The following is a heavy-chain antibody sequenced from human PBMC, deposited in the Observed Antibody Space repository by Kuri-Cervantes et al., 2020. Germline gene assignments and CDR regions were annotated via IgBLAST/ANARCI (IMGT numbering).Heavy chain of an antibody. D-gene: IGHD5-18*01. J-gene: IGHJ4*02. V-gene: IGHV3-30-3*01. CDR2: IWDDGHTQ. CDR3: ANKAAKKWGRDTAMGGFDY. CDR1: GFTFSSYA. Sequence: GESLKISCAASGFTFSSYAMHWVRQAPGKGLEWVAVIWDDGHTQYYIDSVKGRFTISRDNSKNTLYLQMNSLRAEDTAVYYCANKAAKKWGRDTAMGGFDYWGQGTLVTVSS.